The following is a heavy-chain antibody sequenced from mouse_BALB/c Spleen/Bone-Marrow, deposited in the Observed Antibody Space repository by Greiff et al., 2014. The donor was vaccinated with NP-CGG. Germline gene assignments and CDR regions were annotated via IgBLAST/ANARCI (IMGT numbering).Heavy chain of an antibody. D-gene: IGHD2-1*01. CDR1: GYTFISYW. Sequence: QVQLQQSGAELAKPGASVKMSCKASGYTFISYWMHWVKQRPGQGLGWIGYINPSTGYIDYNQKFNDKATLTADKSSSTAYMQLSSLTSKDSAVYYCARGNPLYAMDYWGQGTSVTVSS. CDR3: ARGNPLYAMDY. V-gene: IGHV1-7*01. CDR2: INPSTGYI. J-gene: IGHJ4*01.